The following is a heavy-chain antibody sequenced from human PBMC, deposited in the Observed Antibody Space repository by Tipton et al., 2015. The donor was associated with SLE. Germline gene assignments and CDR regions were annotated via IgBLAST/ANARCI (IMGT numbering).Heavy chain of an antibody. J-gene: IGHJ4*02. CDR1: GVSINSYY. CDR3: VAPGLAVEGTFEGLDY. D-gene: IGHD6-13*01. Sequence: GLVKPSETLSLTCTVSGVSINSYYWSWIRQPPGKGLEWIGYFYYSGNTRYNPSLQSRVTILLDTSKNQFSLKLTSVTAADTAVYYCVAPGLAVEGTFEGLDYWGQGILVTVSS. CDR2: FYYSGNT. V-gene: IGHV4-59*12.